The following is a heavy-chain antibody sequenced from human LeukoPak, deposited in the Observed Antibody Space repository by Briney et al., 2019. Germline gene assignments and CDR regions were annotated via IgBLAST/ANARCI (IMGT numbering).Heavy chain of an antibody. CDR3: ARDPGYYDFWSGYYRYYYGMDV. Sequence: GRSLRLSCAASGFTFSSYAMHWVRQAPGKGLEWVAVISYDGSNKYYADSVKGRFTISRDNSKNTLYLQMNSLRAEDTAVYYCARDPGYYDFWSGYYRYYYGMDVWGQGTTVTVSS. V-gene: IGHV3-30-3*01. CDR2: ISYDGSNK. D-gene: IGHD3-3*01. CDR1: GFTFSSYA. J-gene: IGHJ6*02.